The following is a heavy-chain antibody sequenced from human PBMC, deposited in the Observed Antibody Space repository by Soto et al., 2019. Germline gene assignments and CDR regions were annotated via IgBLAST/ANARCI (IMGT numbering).Heavy chain of an antibody. J-gene: IGHJ4*02. D-gene: IGHD1-26*01. Sequence: ASVKVSCKTSGYTFTDYGISWVRQAPGQGLEWMGWISPYNGNTNYAQKLQGRVTMTTDTSASTAYMELRSLRSDDTAVYYCARDRVGATDWGQGTLVTVSS. CDR2: ISPYNGNT. V-gene: IGHV1-18*01. CDR1: GYTFTDYG. CDR3: ARDRVGATD.